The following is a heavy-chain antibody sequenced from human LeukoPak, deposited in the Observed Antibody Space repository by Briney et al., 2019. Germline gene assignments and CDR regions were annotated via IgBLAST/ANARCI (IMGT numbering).Heavy chain of an antibody. J-gene: IGHJ4*02. CDR1: GFTFSSYG. CDR2: ISYDGSYK. D-gene: IGHD5-18*01. V-gene: IGHV3-30*18. CDR3: AKDLYSYGWGGLDY. Sequence: GGSLRLSCAASGFTFSSYGMHWVRQAPGKGLEWVAVISYDGSYKFYADSVKGRFTISRDNSKNTLNLQMNSLRAEDTAVYYCAKDLYSYGWGGLDYWGQGTLVTVSS.